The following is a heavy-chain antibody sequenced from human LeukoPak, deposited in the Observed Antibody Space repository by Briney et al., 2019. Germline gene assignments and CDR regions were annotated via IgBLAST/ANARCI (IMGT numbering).Heavy chain of an antibody. CDR3: ARGMVRGDLDYYYYYYMDV. CDR1: GGTFSSYA. CDR2: IIPIFGTA. J-gene: IGHJ6*03. V-gene: IGHV1-69*13. D-gene: IGHD3-10*01. Sequence: GASVKASCKASGGTFSSYAISWVRQAPGQGLEWMGGIIPIFGTANYAQKFQGRVTITADESTSTAYMELSSLRSEDTAVYYCARGMVRGDLDYYYYYYMDVWGKGTTVTVSS.